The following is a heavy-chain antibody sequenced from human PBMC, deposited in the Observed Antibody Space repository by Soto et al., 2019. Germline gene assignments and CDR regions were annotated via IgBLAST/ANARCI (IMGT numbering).Heavy chain of an antibody. CDR3: ARATYFYDSSGYSGYGLDV. V-gene: IGHV3-33*01. CDR2: IWYDGSKK. Sequence: QVQLVESGGGVVQPGRSLRLSCVASGFTFGSYGMHWVRQAPGKGLEWVAVIWYDGSKKYYADSVKGRFTISRDNSENTLYLQINSLRAEDTAVYYWARATYFYDSSGYSGYGLDVWGQGTTVTVSS. J-gene: IGHJ6*02. D-gene: IGHD3-22*01. CDR1: GFTFGSYG.